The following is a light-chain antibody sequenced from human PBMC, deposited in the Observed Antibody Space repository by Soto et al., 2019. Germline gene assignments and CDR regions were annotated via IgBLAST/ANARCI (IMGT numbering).Light chain of an antibody. V-gene: IGKV1-39*01. CDR1: QSISSY. CDR2: DAS. Sequence: DSQMTQSPSSLSASVGDRVTITCRASQSISSYFNWYQQKPGKAPKLMIYDASSLQSGVPSRFSGSGSGTDFTLTISSLQPEDFATYYCQQSYSTPITFGQGTRLEIK. J-gene: IGKJ5*01. CDR3: QQSYSTPIT.